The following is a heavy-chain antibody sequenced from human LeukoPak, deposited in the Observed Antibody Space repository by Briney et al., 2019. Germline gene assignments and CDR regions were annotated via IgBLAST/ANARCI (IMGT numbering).Heavy chain of an antibody. D-gene: IGHD6-13*01. CDR2: IKEDGSET. CDR3: ARADFRGSSWDYAY. CDR1: GXTFSTYW. V-gene: IGHV3-7*04. J-gene: IGHJ4*02. Sequence: GGSLRLSCAASGXTFSTYWVGWVRQAPGKGLEWVANIKEDGSETYYVDSVKGRFTISRDNAKNSLYLQVNSLRAEDTAAYYCARADFRGSSWDYAYWGQGPLVTVSS.